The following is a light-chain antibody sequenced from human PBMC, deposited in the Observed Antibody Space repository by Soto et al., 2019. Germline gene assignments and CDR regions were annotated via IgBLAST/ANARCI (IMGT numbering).Light chain of an antibody. V-gene: IGLV4-69*01. CDR3: QTWGSGNPWV. Sequence: QLVLTQSPSASASLGASVKLTCTLSSGHSSYAIAWHQQQPEKGPRYLMKLNSDGSHSKGDGIPDRFSGSSSGAERYLTISRLQSEDEADYYGQTWGSGNPWVFGGGTKLTVL. CDR2: LNSDGSH. J-gene: IGLJ3*02. CDR1: SGHSSYA.